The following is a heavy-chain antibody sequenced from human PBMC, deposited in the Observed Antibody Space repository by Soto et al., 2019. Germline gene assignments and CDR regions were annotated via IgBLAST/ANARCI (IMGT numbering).Heavy chain of an antibody. D-gene: IGHD6-13*01. V-gene: IGHV4-4*02. Sequence: QVQLQESGPGLVKPSGTLSLTCSVSGDSINDKNWWTWLRQPPGKRLEWIGDIYHTGRSSYNPSLTSRVAMSVDKSKNQFSLKLISVTAADTAVYYCARTEVPESRSWQPCDPWGQGTLVTVSS. CDR2: IYHTGRS. CDR1: GDSINDKNW. CDR3: ARTEVPESRSWQPCDP. J-gene: IGHJ5*02.